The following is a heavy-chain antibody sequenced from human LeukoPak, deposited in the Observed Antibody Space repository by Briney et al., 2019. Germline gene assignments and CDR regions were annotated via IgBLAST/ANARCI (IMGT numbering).Heavy chain of an antibody. D-gene: IGHD1-26*01. CDR3: ARAPNSGTLGEDY. J-gene: IGHJ4*02. CDR1: GFTFSDYY. Sequence: GGSLRLSCAASGFTFSDYYMDWVRQAPGKGLEWVGRIRNKANIYTTEYAASVKGRFTISRDDSKNSLYLQMNSLKTEDTAVYYCARAPNSGTLGEDYWGQGTLVTVSS. V-gene: IGHV3-72*01. CDR2: IRNKANIYTT.